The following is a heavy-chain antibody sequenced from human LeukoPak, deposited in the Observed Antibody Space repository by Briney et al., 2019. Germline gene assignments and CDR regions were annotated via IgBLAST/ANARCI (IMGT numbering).Heavy chain of an antibody. CDR2: INHGGST. CDR3: ARGPAKRGSSHYFDY. Sequence: SETLSLTCAVYGGSFSGYYWSWIRQPPGKGLEWSGEINHGGSTNYNPSLKSRVTISVETYKNQFSLKLSSVTAADTAVYYCARGPAKRGSSHYFDYWGQGTLVTVSS. J-gene: IGHJ4*02. CDR1: GGSFSGYY. D-gene: IGHD6-6*01. V-gene: IGHV4-34*01.